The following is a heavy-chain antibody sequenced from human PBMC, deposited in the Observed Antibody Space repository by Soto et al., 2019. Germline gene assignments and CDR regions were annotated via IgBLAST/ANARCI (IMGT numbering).Heavy chain of an antibody. V-gene: IGHV1-2*04. D-gene: IGHD5-12*01. J-gene: IGHJ6*04. CDR1: GYTFTGYY. CDR2: INPNSGGT. CDR3: ARNILASLGALDV. Sequence: ASVKVSCKASGYTFTGYYMHWVRQAPGQGLEWMGWINPNSGGTNYAQKFQGWVTMTRDTSISTAYMELSRLRSDDTAVYYCARNILASLGALDVWGKGTTVTVSS.